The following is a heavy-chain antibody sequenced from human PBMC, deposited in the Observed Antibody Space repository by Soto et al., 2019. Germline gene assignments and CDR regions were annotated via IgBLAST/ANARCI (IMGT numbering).Heavy chain of an antibody. CDR2: IYYSGST. D-gene: IGHD2-15*01. CDR3: ASGQYCSGGSCYRSFDY. J-gene: IGHJ4*02. CDR1: GGSISSGGYY. Sequence: SETLSLTCTVSGGSISSGGYYWSWIRQHPGKGLEWIGYIYYSGSTYYNPSLKSRVTISVDTSKNQFSLKLSSVTAADTAVYYCASGQYCSGGSCYRSFDYWGQGTLVTVSS. V-gene: IGHV4-31*03.